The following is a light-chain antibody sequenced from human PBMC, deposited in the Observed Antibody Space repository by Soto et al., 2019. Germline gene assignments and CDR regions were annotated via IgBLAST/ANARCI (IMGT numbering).Light chain of an antibody. J-gene: IGLJ1*01. CDR1: NSDVGGYNY. CDR3: SSYTSSSTYV. V-gene: IGLV2-14*01. CDR2: DVS. Sequence: QSVLTQPASVSGSPGQSITISCTGTNSDVGGYNYVSWYQQHPGKAPKLMIYDVSNRPSGVSNRFSGSKSGNTASLTFFGLQAEDEADYYCSSYTSSSTYVFGTGTKVIVL.